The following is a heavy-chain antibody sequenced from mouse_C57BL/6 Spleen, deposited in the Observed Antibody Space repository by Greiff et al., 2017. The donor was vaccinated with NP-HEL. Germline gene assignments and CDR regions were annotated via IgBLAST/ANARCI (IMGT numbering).Heavy chain of an antibody. CDR2: ISGGGSYT. J-gene: IGHJ2*01. V-gene: IGHV5-4*01. Sequence: EVMLVESGGGLVKPGGSLKLSCAASGFTFSSYAMSWVRQTPDKRLEWVATISGGGSYTYYPDNVKGRFTISRDNAKNNLYLQMSHLKSEDTAMYYGARDDMYEYCYYFDYWGQGTTLTVSS. D-gene: IGHD2-4*01. CDR1: GFTFSSYA. CDR3: ARDDMYEYCYYFDY.